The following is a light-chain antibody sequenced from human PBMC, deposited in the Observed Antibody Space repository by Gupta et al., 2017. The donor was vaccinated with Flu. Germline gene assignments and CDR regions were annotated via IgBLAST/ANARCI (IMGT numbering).Light chain of an antibody. CDR3: SSYAGSNNHV. CDR2: EVS. V-gene: IGLV2-8*01. Sequence: QSALTQPPSASGPPGQPVPISCPGTSRDVGTYKVVSWYQQRPGKAPKLIIYEVSERPSGGPDRFAGSKSGNTASLTVSGLQAEDEADYYCSSYAGSNNHVFGTGTKVTVL. J-gene: IGLJ1*01. CDR1: SRDVGTYKV.